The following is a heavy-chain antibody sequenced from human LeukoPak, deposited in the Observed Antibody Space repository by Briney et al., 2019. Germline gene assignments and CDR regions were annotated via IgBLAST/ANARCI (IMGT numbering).Heavy chain of an antibody. D-gene: IGHD3-16*01. CDR1: GFTFSSYA. J-gene: IGHJ6*03. V-gene: IGHV3-23*01. CDR2: ISGSGDST. CDR3: AKGTSDYAWGYYYMDV. Sequence: GGSLRLSCAASGFTFSSYAMSWVRQAPGKGLEWVSAISGSGDSTYYADSVKGRFTISRDNSKNTLYLQMNSLRVEDTAVYHCAKGTSDYAWGYYYMDVWGKGTTVTVSS.